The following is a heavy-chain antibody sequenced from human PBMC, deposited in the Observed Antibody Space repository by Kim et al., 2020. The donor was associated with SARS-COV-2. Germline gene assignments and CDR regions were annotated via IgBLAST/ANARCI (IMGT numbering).Heavy chain of an antibody. D-gene: IGHD5-18*01. CDR2: ISSSGTYI. Sequence: GGSLGLSCAASGFTFRSYAMNWVRQAPGKGLEWVSSISSSGTYIYYADSVKGRFTISRDNAKNSLYLQMNSLRAEDTAVFYCARGNGYAGRFDPWGQGTLVTVSS. CDR1: GFTFRSYA. J-gene: IGHJ5*02. CDR3: ARGNGYAGRFDP. V-gene: IGHV3-21*01.